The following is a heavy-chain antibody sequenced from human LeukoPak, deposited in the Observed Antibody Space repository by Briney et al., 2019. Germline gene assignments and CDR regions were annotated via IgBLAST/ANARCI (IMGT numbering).Heavy chain of an antibody. V-gene: IGHV1-2*02. CDR2: INPNSGGT. CDR1: GYTFTGYY. Sequence: ASVKVSCKASGYTFTGYYMHWVRQAPGQGLEWMGGINPNSGGTNYAQKFQGRVTMTRNTSTSTAYMELSSLRSEDTAVYYCARAPDSRSYIAYRGEGDLVTLS. CDR3: ARAPDSRSYIAY. D-gene: IGHD3-22*01. J-gene: IGHJ4*02.